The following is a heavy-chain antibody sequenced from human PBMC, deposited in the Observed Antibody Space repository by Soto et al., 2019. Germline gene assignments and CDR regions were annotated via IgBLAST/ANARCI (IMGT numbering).Heavy chain of an antibody. D-gene: IGHD3-10*01. CDR3: AGRWFGELRYFDY. J-gene: IGHJ4*02. CDR2: ISYDGSNK. CDR1: GFTFSSYG. V-gene: IGHV3-30*03. Sequence: QVQLVESGGGVVQPGRSLRLSCAASGFTFSSYGMHWVRQAPGKGLEWVAVISYDGSNKYYADSVKGRFTISRDNSKNTLYLQMNSLRAEDTAVYYCAGRWFGELRYFDYWGQGTLVTVSS.